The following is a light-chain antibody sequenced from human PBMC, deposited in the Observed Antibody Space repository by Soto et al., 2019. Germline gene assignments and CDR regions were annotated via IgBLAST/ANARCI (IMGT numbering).Light chain of an antibody. J-gene: IGLJ7*01. CDR3: CSYPSLSTVV. V-gene: IGLV2-14*01. CDR2: AVS. CDR1: SSDVGGYNH. Sequence: QSALTQPASVSGSPGQSITISCTGTSSDVGGYNHVSWYQHYPGKAPKLILFAVSDRPSGVSHRFSGSKSGNTASLTISGLQAEDEADYYCCSYPSLSTVVFGGGTQLTVL.